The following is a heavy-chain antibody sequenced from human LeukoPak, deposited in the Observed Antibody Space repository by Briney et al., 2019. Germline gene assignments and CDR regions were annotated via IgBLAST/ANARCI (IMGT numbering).Heavy chain of an antibody. J-gene: IGHJ4*02. CDR2: IWYDGSNK. D-gene: IGHD6-6*01. V-gene: IGHV3-33*01. Sequence: PGGSLRLSWAASGFTFSSYGMHWVRQAPGKGLEWVAVIWYDGSNKYYADSVKGRFTISRDNSKNTLYLQMNSLRAEGTAVYYCARGSPAYSSSPRYYFDYWGQGTLVTVSS. CDR3: ARGSPAYSSSPRYYFDY. CDR1: GFTFSSYG.